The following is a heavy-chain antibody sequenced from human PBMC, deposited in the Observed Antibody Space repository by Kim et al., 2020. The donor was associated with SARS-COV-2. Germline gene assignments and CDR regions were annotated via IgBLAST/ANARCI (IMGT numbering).Heavy chain of an antibody. J-gene: IGHJ4*02. Sequence: TEIAASVKGRVTISRDDSKNVLYLQMNSLKTEDTAVYYCARGPLRSYYFDYWGQGTLVTVSS. V-gene: IGHV3-72*01. CDR3: ARGPLRSYYFDY. CDR2: T. D-gene: IGHD5-12*01.